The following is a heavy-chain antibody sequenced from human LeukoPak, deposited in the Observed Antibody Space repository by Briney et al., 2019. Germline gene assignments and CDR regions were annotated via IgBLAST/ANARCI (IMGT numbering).Heavy chain of an antibody. CDR1: GYTFTSYD. Sequence: RRASVKVSCKASGYTFTSYDINWVRQATGQGLEWMGWMNPNSGNTGYAQKFQGRVTMTRNTSISTAYMELSSLRSEDTAVYYCARGNLGDYSSGWLSYYYYYYGMDVWGQGTTVTVSS. V-gene: IGHV1-8*01. J-gene: IGHJ6*02. CDR2: MNPNSGNT. D-gene: IGHD6-19*01. CDR3: ARGNLGDYSSGWLSYYYYYYGMDV.